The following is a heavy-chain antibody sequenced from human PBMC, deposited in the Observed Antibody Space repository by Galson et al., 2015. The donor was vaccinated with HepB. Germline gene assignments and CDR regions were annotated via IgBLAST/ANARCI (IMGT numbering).Heavy chain of an antibody. CDR3: GKDQWLVGSMSPSDF. D-gene: IGHD6-19*01. J-gene: IGHJ4*02. V-gene: IGHV3-23*01. CDR2: ISGSGETT. Sequence: SLRLSCAASGFTFNNNPMTWVRQAPGKGLEWVSTISGSGETTYYADSVKGRFTLSRDNSRNMLSLQMNSLRAEDTAVYYCGKDQWLVGSMSPSDFWGQGTLVTVSS. CDR1: GFTFNNNP.